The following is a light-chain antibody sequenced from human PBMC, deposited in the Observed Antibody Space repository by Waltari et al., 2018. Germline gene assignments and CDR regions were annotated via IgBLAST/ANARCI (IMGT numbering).Light chain of an antibody. CDR3: QHYVSYSVA. V-gene: IGKV1-5*03. J-gene: IGKJ4*01. CDR2: KAS. CDR1: QSVDTW. Sequence: DIQMTQSPSTLSAFVGDRVTITCRASQSVDTWLAWYQQKPGKAPKLLISKASNLRSEVPSRFSGSGFGTEFTLTISSLQPDDVATYYCQHYVSYSVAFGGGTKVELK.